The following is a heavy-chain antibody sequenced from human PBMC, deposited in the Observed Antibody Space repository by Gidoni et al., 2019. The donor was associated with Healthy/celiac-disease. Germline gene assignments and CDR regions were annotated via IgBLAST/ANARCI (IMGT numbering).Heavy chain of an antibody. CDR2: INPSGGST. J-gene: IGHJ4*02. D-gene: IGHD2-2*02. Sequence: QVQLVQSGAEVKKPGASVKVSCKASGYTFTSYSMHWVRQAPGQGLEWMGIINPSGGSTSYAQKFQGRVTMTRDTSTSTVYMELSSLRSEDTAVYYCARDKGVVVPAAIVAVAGSWAWLTDWGQGTLVTVSS. CDR1: GYTFTSYS. CDR3: ARDKGVVVPAAIVAVAGSWAWLTD. V-gene: IGHV1-46*01.